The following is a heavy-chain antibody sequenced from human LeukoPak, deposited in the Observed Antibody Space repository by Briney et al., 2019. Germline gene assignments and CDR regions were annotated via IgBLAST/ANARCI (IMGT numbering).Heavy chain of an antibody. Sequence: GGSLRLSCAASGFTVSSNYMSWVRQAPGKGLEWVSVIYSGGSTYYADSVKGRFTISRDNSKNTLYLQMNSLRAEDTAVYYCARGPVNYYDSSGYYLWGQGTLVTVSS. CDR3: ARGPVNYYDSSGYYL. CDR2: IYSGGST. CDR1: GFTVSSNY. D-gene: IGHD3-22*01. V-gene: IGHV3-66*02. J-gene: IGHJ5*02.